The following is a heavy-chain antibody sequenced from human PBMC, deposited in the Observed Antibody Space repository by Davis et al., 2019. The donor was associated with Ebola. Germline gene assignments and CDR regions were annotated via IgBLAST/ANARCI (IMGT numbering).Heavy chain of an antibody. D-gene: IGHD1-14*01. CDR2: IYSGGST. CDR3: ARDLPGGDWYFDL. Sequence: GGSLRLSCAASGFTVGSHYMSWVRQAPGKGLEWVSIIYSGGSTYYADSVKGRFTISRDNSKNTLYLQMNSLRAEDTAVYYCARDLPGGDWYFDLWGRGTLVTVSS. J-gene: IGHJ2*01. V-gene: IGHV3-66*01. CDR1: GFTVGSHY.